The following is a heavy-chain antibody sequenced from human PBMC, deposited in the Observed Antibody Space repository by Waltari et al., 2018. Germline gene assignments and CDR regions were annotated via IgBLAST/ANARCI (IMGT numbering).Heavy chain of an antibody. D-gene: IGHD3-3*01. Sequence: QVQLVQSGAEVKKPGSSVKVSCKASGGTFSSYAISWVRQATGQGLEWMGWMNPNSGNTGYAQKFQGRVTITRNTSISTAYMELSSLRSEDTAVYYCARVWTIFGVARGFDPWGQGTLVTVSS. J-gene: IGHJ5*02. CDR3: ARVWTIFGVARGFDP. CDR2: MNPNSGNT. CDR1: GGTFSSYA. V-gene: IGHV1-8*03.